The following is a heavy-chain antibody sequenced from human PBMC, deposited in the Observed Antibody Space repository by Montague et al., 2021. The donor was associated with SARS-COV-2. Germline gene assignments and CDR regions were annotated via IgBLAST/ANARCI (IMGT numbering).Heavy chain of an antibody. CDR1: TDSFSGYY. Sequence: SETLSLTCAVYTDSFSGYYWSWIRQSPGKGLEWIGEITHSGSTNHNPSLQSRVTISVDKSKKQVSLKLRSLTAADTAVYYCARGADYDFWSGFLRYKWFGPCGQGTPVIVSS. D-gene: IGHD3-3*01. J-gene: IGHJ5*02. CDR2: ITHSGST. V-gene: IGHV4-34*01. CDR3: ARGADYDFWSGFLRYKWFGP.